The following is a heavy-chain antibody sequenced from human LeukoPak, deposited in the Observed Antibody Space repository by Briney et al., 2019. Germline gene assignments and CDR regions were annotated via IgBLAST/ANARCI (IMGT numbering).Heavy chain of an antibody. V-gene: IGHV4-59*08. CDR3: AKHLNIVAKSAFDI. Sequence: RTSETLTLPCTVSGGPLSRYHWIWMREPPGKGLEGIGYIYYNGSTNYNPSLKSRVTISVDTSKNQFSLKLSSVTAADTAVYYCAKHLNIVAKSAFDIWGQGTMVTVSS. CDR1: GGPLSRYH. J-gene: IGHJ3*02. CDR2: IYYNGST. D-gene: IGHD3-22*01.